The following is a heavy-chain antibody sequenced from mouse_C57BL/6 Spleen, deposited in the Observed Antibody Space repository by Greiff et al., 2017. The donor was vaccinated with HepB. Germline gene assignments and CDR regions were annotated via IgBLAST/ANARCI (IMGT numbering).Heavy chain of an antibody. CDR1: GFTFSSYA. CDR2: ISDGGSYT. CDR3: SSAYLDYAMDY. J-gene: IGHJ4*01. D-gene: IGHD2-10*01. V-gene: IGHV5-4*01. Sequence: EVQLVESGGGLVKPGGSLKLSCAASGFTFSSYAMSWVRQTPEKRLEWVATISDGGSYTYYPDNVKGRFTISRDNAKNNLYLQMSHLKSEDTAMYYCSSAYLDYAMDYWGQGTSVTVSS.